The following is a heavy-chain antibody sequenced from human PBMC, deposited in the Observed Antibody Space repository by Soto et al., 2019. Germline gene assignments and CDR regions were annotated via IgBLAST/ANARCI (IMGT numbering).Heavy chain of an antibody. CDR3: GRIPRYSFPTSDPLDN. J-gene: IGHJ4*02. Sequence: QVHLLQSGPEMKKPGSSVIVSCKASGGTFNTYTFSWVLRAPGQGLEWMGSIIPIFGTANYAPRFQGRLSITADQSATTTYMELTSLTSEDTAFYYCGRIPRYSFPTSDPLDNWGQGTLVTVSS. V-gene: IGHV1-69*08. CDR1: GGTFNTYT. D-gene: IGHD5-18*01. CDR2: IIPIFGTA.